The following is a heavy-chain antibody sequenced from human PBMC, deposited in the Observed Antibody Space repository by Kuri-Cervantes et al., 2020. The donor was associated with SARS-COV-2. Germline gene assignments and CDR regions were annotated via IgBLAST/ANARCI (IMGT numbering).Heavy chain of an antibody. J-gene: IGHJ6*02. CDR1: GFTFRDYY. D-gene: IGHD2-15*01. Sequence: GESLKISCAASGFTFRDYYMSWIRQAPGKGLEWVSYISSSGSTIYYADSVKGRFTISRDNAKNSLYLQMNSLRAEDTAVYYCARTGLPGWYYYYGMDVWGQGTTVTVSS. V-gene: IGHV3-11*01. CDR3: ARTGLPGWYYYYGMDV. CDR2: ISSSGSTI.